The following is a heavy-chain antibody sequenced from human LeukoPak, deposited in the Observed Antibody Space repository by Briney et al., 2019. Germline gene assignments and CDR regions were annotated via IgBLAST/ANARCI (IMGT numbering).Heavy chain of an antibody. CDR1: GFTFGKYW. D-gene: IGHD4/OR15-4a*01. CDR2: IKLDGSEK. CDR3: AKESGALGAPLYDY. J-gene: IGHJ4*02. Sequence: PGGSLRLSCVASGFTFGKYWMSWVRQAPGKGLEWVANIKLDGSEKNYVDSVKGRFTISRDNTKNSLYLQMNSLRAEDTAVYYCAKESGALGAPLYDYWGRGILVTASS. V-gene: IGHV3-7*03.